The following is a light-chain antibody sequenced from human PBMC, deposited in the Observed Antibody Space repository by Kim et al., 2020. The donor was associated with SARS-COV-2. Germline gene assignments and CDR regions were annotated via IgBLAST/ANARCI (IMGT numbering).Light chain of an antibody. Sequence: ALGQAVRITCQGDSLRSYYASWYQQKPGQAPVLVVSGKNYRPTGIPDRFSGSSSGNTASLTITGAQAEDEADYYCNSRDSSGNLWVFGGGTQLTVL. J-gene: IGLJ3*02. CDR3: NSRDSSGNLWV. V-gene: IGLV3-19*01. CDR2: GKN. CDR1: SLRSYY.